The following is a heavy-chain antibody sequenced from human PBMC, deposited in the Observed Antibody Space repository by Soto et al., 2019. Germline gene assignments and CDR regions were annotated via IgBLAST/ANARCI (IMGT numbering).Heavy chain of an antibody. Sequence: GGSLRLSCASSGVTFRSYAMSWVRQAPGKGLEWVAVIWYDGSNKYYADSVKGRFTISRDNSKNTLYLQMNSLRAEDTAVYYCAKDPSGYYDYWGQGTLVTVSS. CDR2: IWYDGSNK. D-gene: IGHD3-22*01. J-gene: IGHJ4*02. CDR1: GVTFRSYA. CDR3: AKDPSGYYDY. V-gene: IGHV3-33*06.